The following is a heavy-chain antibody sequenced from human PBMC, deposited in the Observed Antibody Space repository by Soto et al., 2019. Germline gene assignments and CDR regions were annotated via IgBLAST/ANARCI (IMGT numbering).Heavy chain of an antibody. V-gene: IGHV3-21*02. CDR3: VKEGISNSNAYFDY. J-gene: IGHJ4*02. Sequence: VQLVESGGGLVKPGGSLRLSCAASGFIFATHTINWVRQAPGKGLEWVSSITGSGIYTRYADSVKGRFTISRDNAKASLYLQMNSLGAEDTAVYYCVKEGISNSNAYFDYWGQGTLVTVSS. CDR1: GFIFATHT. CDR2: ITGSGIYT. D-gene: IGHD4-4*01.